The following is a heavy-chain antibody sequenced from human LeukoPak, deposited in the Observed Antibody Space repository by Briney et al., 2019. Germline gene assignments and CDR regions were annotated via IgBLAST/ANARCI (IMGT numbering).Heavy chain of an antibody. Sequence: GGSLRLSCAASGVTLSSYAMSWARQAPGKGLEWASGISSSGSGGNTYYADSVKGWFTISRDSSKNTLFLHMNTLRAEDTAIYYCAKDRTVRASYWYFDLWGRGTLVTVSS. CDR3: AKDRTVRASYWYFDL. CDR1: GVTLSSYA. V-gene: IGHV3-23*01. D-gene: IGHD1-26*01. J-gene: IGHJ2*01. CDR2: ISSSGSGGNT.